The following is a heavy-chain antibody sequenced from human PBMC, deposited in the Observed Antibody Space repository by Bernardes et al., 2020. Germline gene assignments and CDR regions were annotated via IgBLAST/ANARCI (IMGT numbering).Heavy chain of an antibody. CDR3: ARRGCTSTSCYNFDY. CDR1: GYSFTTYW. D-gene: IGHD2-2*02. J-gene: IGHJ4*02. CDR2: IYPDDSET. Sequence: GESLKISCKGSGYSFTTYWIGWVRQMPGKGLEWMGIIYPDDSETRYSPSFQGQVTISVDKSISTAYLQWSSLKASDTAMYYCARRGCTSTSCYNFDYWGQGTLVTISS. V-gene: IGHV5-51*01.